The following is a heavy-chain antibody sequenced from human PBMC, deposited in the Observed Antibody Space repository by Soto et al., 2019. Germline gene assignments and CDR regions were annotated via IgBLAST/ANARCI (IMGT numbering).Heavy chain of an antibody. Sequence: TLSLTCTVSGGSISSSSYYWGWIRQPPGKGLEWIGRIYNSGSTYYNPSLKSRVTISVDTSKNQFSLKLSSVTAVDTAVYFCAIHFAFYDILTGYYPTPPGPWGQGTLVTVSS. D-gene: IGHD3-9*01. J-gene: IGHJ5*02. CDR3: AIHFAFYDILTGYYPTPPGP. V-gene: IGHV4-39*01. CDR1: GGSISSSSYY. CDR2: IYNSGST.